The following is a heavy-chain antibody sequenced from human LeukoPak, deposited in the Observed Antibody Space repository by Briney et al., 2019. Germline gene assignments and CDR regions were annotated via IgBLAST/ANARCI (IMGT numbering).Heavy chain of an antibody. D-gene: IGHD6-13*01. CDR1: GFTFSSYA. J-gene: IGHJ4*02. CDR2: ISGSGGST. CDR3: AKERTPGYGSSWYYFDY. V-gene: IGHV3-23*01. Sequence: GGSLRLSCAASGFTFSSYAMSWVRQAPGKGLEWVSAISGSGGSTYYADSVKGRFTISRDNSKNTLYLQMNSLRAEDTAVYYCAKERTPGYGSSWYYFDYWGQGTLVTVSS.